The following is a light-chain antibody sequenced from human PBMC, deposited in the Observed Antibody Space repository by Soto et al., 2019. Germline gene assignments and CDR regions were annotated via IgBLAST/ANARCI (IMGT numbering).Light chain of an antibody. CDR2: EVS. CDR3: SSYTSSSTLV. J-gene: IGLJ1*01. V-gene: IGLV2-14*01. CDR1: SSDVSGYNY. Sequence: QSVLTQPASVSGSPGQSITISCTGTSSDVSGYNYVSWYQQHPGKAPKLVIYEVSNRPSGVSNRFSGSKSGNTASLTISGLQAEDEADYYCSSYTSSSTLVFGTGTKVTVL.